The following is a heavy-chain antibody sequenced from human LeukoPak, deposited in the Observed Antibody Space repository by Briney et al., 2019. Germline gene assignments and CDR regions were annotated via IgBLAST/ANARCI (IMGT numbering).Heavy chain of an antibody. Sequence: SETLSLTCTVSGGSISSSSYYWGWIRQPPGKGLEWIGSIYYSGSTYYNPSLKSRVTISVDTSKNQFSLKLSSVTAADTAVYYCARDFLFGGWGQGTTVTVSS. V-gene: IGHV4-39*07. CDR3: ARDFLFGG. D-gene: IGHD2-21*01. CDR2: IYYSGST. J-gene: IGHJ3*01. CDR1: GGSISSSSYY.